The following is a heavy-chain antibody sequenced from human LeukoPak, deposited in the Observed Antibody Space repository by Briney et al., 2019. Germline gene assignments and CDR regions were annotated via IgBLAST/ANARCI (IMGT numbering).Heavy chain of an antibody. CDR2: IYYSGST. V-gene: IGHV4-31*03. D-gene: IGHD2-15*01. CDR1: GGSISSGGYY. CDR3: ARGKYVYSIAGWFDP. Sequence: SQTLSLTCTVSGGSISSGGYYWSWIRQHPGKGLEWIGYIYYSGSTYYNPSLKSRVTISVDTSKNQFSLKLSSVTAADTAVYYCARGKYVYSIAGWFDPWGQGTLATVSS. J-gene: IGHJ5*02.